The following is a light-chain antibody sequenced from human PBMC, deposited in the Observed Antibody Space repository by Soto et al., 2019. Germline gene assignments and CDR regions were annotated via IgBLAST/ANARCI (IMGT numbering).Light chain of an antibody. CDR3: QQYDSYSRT. CDR1: QSIRTS. CDR2: LAS. V-gene: IGKV1-5*03. J-gene: IGKJ1*01. Sequence: DIQMTQSPSTLSAFVGDRVTITCRASQSIRTSLAWYQQKPGEAPKLLIYLASSLESGVPARFSGSGSATEFTLSISSLQPDDFATYYCQQYDSYSRTFGQGTKVDIK.